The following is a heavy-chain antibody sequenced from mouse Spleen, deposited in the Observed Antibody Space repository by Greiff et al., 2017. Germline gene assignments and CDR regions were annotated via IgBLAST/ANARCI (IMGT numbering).Heavy chain of an antibody. D-gene: IGHD2-1*01. CDR3: ARRGGNYHYLYFDV. Sequence: EVQLVESGGGLVKLGGSLKLSCAASGFTFSSYAMSWVRQTPEKRLEWVATISSGGGNTYYPDSVKGRFTISRDNAKNTLYLQMSSLKSEDTASYYCARRGGNYHYLYFDVWGAGTTVTVSS. CDR1: GFTFSSYA. CDR2: ISSGGGNT. V-gene: IGHV5-9-3*01. J-gene: IGHJ1*01.